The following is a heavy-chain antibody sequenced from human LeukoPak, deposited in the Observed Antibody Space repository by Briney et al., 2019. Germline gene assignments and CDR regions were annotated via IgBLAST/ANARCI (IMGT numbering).Heavy chain of an antibody. CDR2: ISGSGGST. D-gene: IGHD3-3*01. J-gene: IGHJ6*03. V-gene: IGHV3-23*01. CDR3: AKGRITIFGVVPPDCWYYMDV. CDR1: GFTFSSYA. Sequence: GGSLRLSCAASGFTFSSYAMSWVRQAPGKGLEWVSAISGSGGSTYYADSVKGRFTISRDNSKNTLYLQMNSLRAEDTAVYYCAKGRITIFGVVPPDCWYYMDVWGKGTTVTVSS.